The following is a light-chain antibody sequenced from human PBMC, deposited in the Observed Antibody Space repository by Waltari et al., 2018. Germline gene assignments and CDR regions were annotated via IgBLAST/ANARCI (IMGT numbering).Light chain of an antibody. Sequence: QSALTQPASVSGSPGQSITISCTGSSSDVGGDDSVSWYEDHPGQAPKVIIYDVNKRPSGVSDRFSGSKSGNTASLTIPGLQAEDEATFYCSSQSTNNGVIFGGGTKVTVL. CDR3: SSQSTNNGVI. V-gene: IGLV2-14*03. J-gene: IGLJ2*01. CDR1: SSDVGGDDS. CDR2: DVN.